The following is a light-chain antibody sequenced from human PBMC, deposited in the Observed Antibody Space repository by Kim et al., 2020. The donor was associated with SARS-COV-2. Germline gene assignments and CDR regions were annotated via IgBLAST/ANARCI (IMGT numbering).Light chain of an antibody. Sequence: QSALTQPASVSGSPGQSITISCTGTSSDVGGYNSVSWYQQHPGKAPKLLIYDVSKRPSGITNRFSGSKSGNTASLTISGLQAEDEADYYCSSYTTSTTLVFGGGTKVTVL. J-gene: IGLJ3*02. CDR2: DVS. CDR1: SSDVGGYNS. V-gene: IGLV2-14*01. CDR3: SSYTTSTTLV.